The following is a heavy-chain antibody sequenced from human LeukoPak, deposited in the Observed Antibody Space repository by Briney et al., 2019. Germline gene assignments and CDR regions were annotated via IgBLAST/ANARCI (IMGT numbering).Heavy chain of an antibody. CDR2: IIPIFGTA. CDR1: GGTFSSYD. J-gene: IGHJ4*02. V-gene: IGHV1-69*13. CDR3: ARGTVGGHYYDSSGYEPNVY. D-gene: IGHD3-22*01. Sequence: GASVKVSCKASGGTFSSYDISWVRQAPGKGLEWMGGIIPIFGTANYAQKFQGRVTIPGDEATSTAYMELSSLRSEDTAVYYCARGTVGGHYYDSSGYEPNVYWGQGTLVTVSS.